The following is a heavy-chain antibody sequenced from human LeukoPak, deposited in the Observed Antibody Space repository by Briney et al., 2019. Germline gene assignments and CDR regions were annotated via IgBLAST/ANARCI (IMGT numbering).Heavy chain of an antibody. V-gene: IGHV4-39*01. CDR1: GGSISSSSYY. Sequence: PSETLSLTCTVSGGSISSSSYYWGWIRQPPGKGLEWIGSIYYSGSTYYNPSLKSRVTISVGTSKNQFSLKLSSVTAADTAVYYCARSNYDILTGYYPFDYWGQGTLVTVSS. D-gene: IGHD3-9*01. CDR2: IYYSGST. J-gene: IGHJ4*02. CDR3: ARSNYDILTGYYPFDY.